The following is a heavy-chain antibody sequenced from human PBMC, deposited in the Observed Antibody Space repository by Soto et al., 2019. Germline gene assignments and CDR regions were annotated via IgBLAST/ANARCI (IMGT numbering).Heavy chain of an antibody. CDR1: GGTFSSYT. V-gene: IGHV1-69*08. J-gene: IGHJ6*03. CDR3: ARDFQVQATIKGDYYYYYMDV. CDR2: IIPILGIA. D-gene: IGHD5-12*01. Sequence: QVQLVQSGAEVKKPGSSVKVSCKASGGTFSSYTISWVRQAPGQGLEWMGRIIPILGIANYAQKFQGRVTITADKSTSTAYMELSSLGSEDAAVYYCARDFQVQATIKGDYYYYYMDVWGKGTTVTVSS.